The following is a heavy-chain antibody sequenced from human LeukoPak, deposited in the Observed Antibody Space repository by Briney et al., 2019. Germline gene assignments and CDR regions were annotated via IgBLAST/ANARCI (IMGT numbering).Heavy chain of an antibody. CDR3: AKAYLYCDSSGPSLNNFDY. Sequence: PGGSLRLSCAASGFTFSSYAMSWVRQAPGKGLEWVSAISGSGGSTYYADSVKGRFTISRDNSKNTLYLQMNSLRAEDTAVYYCAKAYLYCDSSGPSLNNFDYWGQGTLVTVSS. J-gene: IGHJ4*02. CDR1: GFTFSSYA. V-gene: IGHV3-23*01. CDR2: ISGSGGST. D-gene: IGHD3-22*01.